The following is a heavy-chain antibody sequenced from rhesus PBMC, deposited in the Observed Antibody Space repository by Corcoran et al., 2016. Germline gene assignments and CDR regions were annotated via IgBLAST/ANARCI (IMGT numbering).Heavy chain of an antibody. CDR1: GFSISTTGTG. CDR2: LYWNDSK. Sequence: QVTLKESGPALVKPTQTLTLTCTFSGFSISTTGTGVGWIRQPPGKALEWLASLYWNDSKYYSTSLKSRLTISKDTSKNQVVLTMTNMDPVDTATYYFARVRWSTMSDYWGQGVLVTVSS. D-gene: IGHD3-22*01. J-gene: IGHJ4*01. V-gene: IGHV2-95*01. CDR3: ARVRWSTMSDY.